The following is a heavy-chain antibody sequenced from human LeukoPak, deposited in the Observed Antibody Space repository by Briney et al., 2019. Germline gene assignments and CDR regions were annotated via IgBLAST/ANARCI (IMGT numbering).Heavy chain of an antibody. CDR1: GFTFSSYG. Sequence: PGGTLRLSCAASGFTFSSYGMSWVRQAPGKGLEWVSAISGSGGSTYYADSVKGRFTISRDNSKNTLYLQMNSLRAEDTAVYYCAKDLAGYYGSGSYGGFDPWGQGTLVAVSS. CDR2: ISGSGGST. V-gene: IGHV3-23*01. J-gene: IGHJ5*02. D-gene: IGHD3-10*01. CDR3: AKDLAGYYGSGSYGGFDP.